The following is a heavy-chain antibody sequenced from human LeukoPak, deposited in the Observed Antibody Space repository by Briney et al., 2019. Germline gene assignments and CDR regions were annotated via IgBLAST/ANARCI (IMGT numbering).Heavy chain of an antibody. V-gene: IGHV4-30-2*01. CDR2: IYHSGTP. J-gene: IGHJ3*01. D-gene: IGHD3-9*01. CDR1: GGSISSYGYS. Sequence: SQTLSLTCVVSGGSISSYGYSWSWIRQPPGKGLEWIGYIYHSGTPYYNPSLVSRVTISVDRSKNRYSLKLNSVTAADTALYYCARGTPGYDVLTGYYNGDAFDVWGQGTMVTVSS. CDR3: ARGTPGYDVLTGYYNGDAFDV.